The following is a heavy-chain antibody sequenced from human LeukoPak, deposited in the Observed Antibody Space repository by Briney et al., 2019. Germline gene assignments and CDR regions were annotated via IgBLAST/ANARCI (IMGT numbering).Heavy chain of an antibody. CDR2: FNPSGGST. D-gene: IGHD1-26*01. CDR3: ARDTSEGATFDY. V-gene: IGHV1-46*01. J-gene: IGHJ4*02. Sequence: GASVKVSFKASGYTFTSYYMHWVGQAPGQGLEWMGIFNPSGGSTSYAQKFQGRVTMTRDTSTITVYMELSSLRSEDSAVYYCARDTSEGATFDYWGQGTLVTVSS. CDR1: GYTFTSYY.